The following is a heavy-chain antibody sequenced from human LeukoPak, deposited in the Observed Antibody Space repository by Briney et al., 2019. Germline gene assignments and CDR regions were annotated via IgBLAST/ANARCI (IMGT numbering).Heavy chain of an antibody. Sequence: GGSLRLSCVAPGFSFSNFAMSWVRQAPGKGLEWVSGFSGSGADTYYAESVKGRLSIARDISNNILYLQMNSLSAEDTAVYYCAMSIAPPPGFFDLWGQGTLVTVSS. D-gene: IGHD2-15*01. CDR3: AMSIAPPPGFFDL. V-gene: IGHV3-23*01. CDR2: FSGSGADT. CDR1: GFSFSNFA. J-gene: IGHJ4*02.